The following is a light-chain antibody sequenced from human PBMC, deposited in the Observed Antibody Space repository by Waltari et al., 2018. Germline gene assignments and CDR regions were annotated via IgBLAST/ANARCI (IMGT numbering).Light chain of an antibody. J-gene: IGKJ2*01. CDR2: AAS. V-gene: IGKV1-33*01. CDR3: QHYDRLPYT. Sequence: DIQMTQSPSSLTASVGDRVTITCQASQDITNYLNWYQQKPGKAPKLPSNAASNLEAGVPSRFSGSGSGTDFTLTISSLQAEDVATYYCQHYDRLPYTFGQGTSLQIK. CDR1: QDITNY.